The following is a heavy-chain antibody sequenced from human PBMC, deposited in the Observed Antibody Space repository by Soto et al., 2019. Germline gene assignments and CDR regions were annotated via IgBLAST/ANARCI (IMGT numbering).Heavy chain of an antibody. CDR1: GFTFNSYA. D-gene: IGHD3-22*01. V-gene: IGHV3-30-3*01. CDR3: ARDEHYYANSGYYHGRRYYFDY. CDR2: ISYDGSEK. Sequence: QVQLVESGGGVVQPGRSLRLSCAASGFTFNSYAIHWVRQAPSKGLEWVAFISYDGSEKYFADSVKGRFTISRDPSKNTLYLQMNRLRAEDTAVYYCARDEHYYANSGYYHGRRYYFDYWGQGTLVTVSS. J-gene: IGHJ4*02.